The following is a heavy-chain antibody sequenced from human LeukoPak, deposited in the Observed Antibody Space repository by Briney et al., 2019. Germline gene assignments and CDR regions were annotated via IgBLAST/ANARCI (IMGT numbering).Heavy chain of an antibody. J-gene: IGHJ4*02. CDR1: GGSIDSYY. CDR3: ARAYQSAEYYFDY. CDR2: IYYTGST. D-gene: IGHD2-2*01. V-gene: IGHV4-59*01. Sequence: SETLSLTCTVSGGSIDSYYWSWIRQPPGKGLEWIGYIYYTGSTEYHPSLKSRVTISLDTSKNQFSLKLTSVTAADTAVYYCARAYQSAEYYFDYWGQGNLVSVSS.